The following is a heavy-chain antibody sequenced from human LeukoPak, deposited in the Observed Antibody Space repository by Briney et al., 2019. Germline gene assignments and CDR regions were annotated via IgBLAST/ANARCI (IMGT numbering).Heavy chain of an antibody. J-gene: IGHJ4*02. CDR1: GGSISSSSYY. Sequence: SETLSLTCTVSGGSISSSSYYWSWIRQPAGKGLGWIGRIYTSGSTNYNPSLKSRVTMSVDTSKNQFSLKLSSVTAADTAVYYCARVRGGFGGVIDYWGQGTLVTVPS. D-gene: IGHD3-16*02. V-gene: IGHV4-61*02. CDR2: IYTSGST. CDR3: ARVRGGFGGVIDY.